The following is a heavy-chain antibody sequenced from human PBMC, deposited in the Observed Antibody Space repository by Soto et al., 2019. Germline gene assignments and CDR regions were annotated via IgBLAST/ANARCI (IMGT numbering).Heavy chain of an antibody. CDR2: IDPSDSYT. CDR1: GYSFTSYW. Sequence: SLKISCKVSGYSFTSYWISWVRQMPGKGLEWMGRIDPSDSYTNYSPSFQGHVTISADKSISTAYLQWSSLKASDTAMYYCAKEDGITGTRYYYYYGMDVWGQGTTVTVSS. J-gene: IGHJ6*02. CDR3: AKEDGITGTRYYYYYGMDV. V-gene: IGHV5-10-1*01. D-gene: IGHD1-7*01.